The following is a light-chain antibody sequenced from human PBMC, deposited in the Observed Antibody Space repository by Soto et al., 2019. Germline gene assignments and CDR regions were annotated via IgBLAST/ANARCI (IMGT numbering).Light chain of an antibody. CDR1: SSDVGGYNY. V-gene: IGLV2-14*01. J-gene: IGLJ1*01. CDR2: EVS. CDR3: WSYAGSSKYV. Sequence: QSALTQPASVSGSPGQSITISCTGTSSDVGGYNYVSWYQQHPGKAPKLMIYEVSNRPSGVSNRFSGSKSGNTASLTISGLQAEDEGDYYCWSYAGSSKYVFGTGTKLTVL.